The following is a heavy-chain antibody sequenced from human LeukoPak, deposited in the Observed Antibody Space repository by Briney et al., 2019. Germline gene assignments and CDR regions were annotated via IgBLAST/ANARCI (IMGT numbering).Heavy chain of an antibody. CDR3: ARDGTAAGLYFDL. CDR1: GSTFSRSW. Sequence: GGSLRLSCAASGSTFSRSWMNWVRQAPGKGLEWVANINQDGSEKTYVDSVKGRFTISRDNTKNSLSLQVNSLRVEDTAVYYCARDGTAAGLYFDLWGQGTLVTVSS. D-gene: IGHD6-13*01. CDR2: INQDGSEK. V-gene: IGHV3-7*01. J-gene: IGHJ4*01.